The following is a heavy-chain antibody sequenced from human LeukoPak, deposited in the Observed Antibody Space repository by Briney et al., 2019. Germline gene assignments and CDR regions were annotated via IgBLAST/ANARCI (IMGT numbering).Heavy chain of an antibody. CDR3: VREDXXXDI. Sequence: GGSLRLSCAASGFTFSGHTMHWVRQAPGKGLEWVALILSDGAAEYCTDSVKGRFTISRDNSKNTLYLQIDSLGTEDTAVYYCVREDXXXDIWGQGTIVTVSS. CDR2: ILSDGAAE. V-gene: IGHV3-30-3*01. J-gene: IGHJ3*02. CDR1: GFTFSGHT.